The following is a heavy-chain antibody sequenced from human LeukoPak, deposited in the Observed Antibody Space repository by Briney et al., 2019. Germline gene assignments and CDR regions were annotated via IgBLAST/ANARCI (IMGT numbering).Heavy chain of an antibody. V-gene: IGHV4-39*01. CDR2: IYYNGKT. CDR1: GVSIRDTSYY. J-gene: IGHJ6*02. CDR3: ARPSRPSYYGMDV. D-gene: IGHD3-10*01. Sequence: SETLSLTCTVSGVSIRDTSYYWGWIRQPPGKGLEWIGSIYYNGKTYYNPSLKSRVTISADTSNNQFFLKLTSVTAADTAVYYCARPSRPSYYGMDVWGQGTTVTVSS.